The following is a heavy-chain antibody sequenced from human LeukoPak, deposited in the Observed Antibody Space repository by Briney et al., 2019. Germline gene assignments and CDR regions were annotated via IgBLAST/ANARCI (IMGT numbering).Heavy chain of an antibody. D-gene: IGHD5-12*01. J-gene: IGHJ6*03. CDR3: ARAGYSGSDFSV. CDR2: IYHSGST. V-gene: IGHV4-59*01. CDR1: GGSLSGYY. Sequence: PSETLSLTCAVSGGSLSGYYWTWIRQPPGKGLEWIGYIYHSGSTNYNPSLKSRVTMSVDTSKNQFSLKLSSVTAADTAVYYCARAGYSGSDFSVWGKGTTVTVSS.